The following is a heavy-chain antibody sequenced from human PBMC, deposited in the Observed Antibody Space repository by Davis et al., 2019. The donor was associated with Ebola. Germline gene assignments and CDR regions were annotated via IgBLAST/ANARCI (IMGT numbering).Heavy chain of an antibody. V-gene: IGHV4-34*01. CDR2: INHSGST. D-gene: IGHD3-22*01. J-gene: IGHJ4*02. CDR1: GGSFSGYY. CDR3: ARGLTYYYDSSGYS. Sequence: GSLRLSCAVYGGSFSGYYWSWIRQPPGKGLEWIGEINHSGSTNYNPSLKSRVTISVDTSKNQFSLRLSSVTAADTAVYYCARGLTYYYDSSGYSWGQGTLVTVSS.